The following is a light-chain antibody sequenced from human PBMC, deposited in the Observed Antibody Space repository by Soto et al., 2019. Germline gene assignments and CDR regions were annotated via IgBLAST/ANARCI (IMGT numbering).Light chain of an antibody. V-gene: IGLV2-14*01. CDR1: SSDVGGYNY. CDR2: EVS. Sequence: QSVLTQPASVSGSPGQSITISCTGTSSDVGGYNYVSWYQQHPGKAPKLMIYEVSNRPSGVSNRLSGSKSGNTASLTISGLQAEDEADYYCNSYTSNNTYVFGTGTKVTVL. J-gene: IGLJ1*01. CDR3: NSYTSNNTYV.